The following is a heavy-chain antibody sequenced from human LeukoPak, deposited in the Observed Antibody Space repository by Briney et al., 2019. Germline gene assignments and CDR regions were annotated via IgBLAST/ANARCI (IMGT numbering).Heavy chain of an antibody. Sequence: ASVKVSCKASGGTFSSYAISWVRQAPGQGLEWMGGIIPIFGTANYAQKFQGRVTITADKSTSTAYMELSSLRSEDTAVYYCARVSSSWYWDYFDYWGQGTLVTVSS. D-gene: IGHD6-13*01. CDR3: ARVSSSWYWDYFDY. CDR1: GGTFSSYA. V-gene: IGHV1-69*06. J-gene: IGHJ4*02. CDR2: IIPIFGTA.